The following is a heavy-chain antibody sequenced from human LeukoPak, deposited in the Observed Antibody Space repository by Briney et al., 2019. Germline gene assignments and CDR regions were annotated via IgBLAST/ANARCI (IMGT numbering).Heavy chain of an antibody. V-gene: IGHV4-39*01. J-gene: IGHJ4*02. D-gene: IGHD6-6*01. CDR3: ARHTLKYSSSSGGY. CDR2: IYYRGST. Sequence: SETLSLTCTVSGGSISSSSYYWGWIRQPPGKGLEWIGSIYYRGSTYYNPSLKSRVTISVDTSKNQFSLKLSSVTAADTAVYYCARHTLKYSSSSGGYWGQGTLVTVSS. CDR1: GGSISSSSYY.